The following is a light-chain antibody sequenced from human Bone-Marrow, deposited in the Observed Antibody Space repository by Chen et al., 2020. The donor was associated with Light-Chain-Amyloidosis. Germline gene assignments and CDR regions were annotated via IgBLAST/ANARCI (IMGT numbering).Light chain of an antibody. J-gene: IGLJ1*01. CDR3: AAWDDSLSGYV. CDR1: SSNIGSNY. Sequence: QSVLTQPPSVSGTPGQRVTISCSGRSSNIGSNYVYWYQQLPGAAPKLLGHRYNQRPAGVPARCSGSGSATSASLASSGLRAEDEADYYSAAWDDSLSGYVFGTGTKVTVL. CDR2: RYN. V-gene: IGLV1-47*01.